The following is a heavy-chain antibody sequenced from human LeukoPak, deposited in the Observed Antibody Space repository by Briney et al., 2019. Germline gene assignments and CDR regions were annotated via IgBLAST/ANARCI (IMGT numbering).Heavy chain of an antibody. V-gene: IGHV3-48*02. J-gene: IGHJ4*02. D-gene: IGHD6-13*01. CDR1: GFTFSGYS. CDR3: ARAAYSSSPDY. Sequence: GGSLRLSCAASGFTFSGYSMNWVRQAPGKGLECVAYLGPRSNAVHYADSVKGRFTISRDNAQNSLYLQMDSLRDDDTAVYYCARAAYSSSPDYWGQGTLVTVSS. CDR2: LGPRSNAV.